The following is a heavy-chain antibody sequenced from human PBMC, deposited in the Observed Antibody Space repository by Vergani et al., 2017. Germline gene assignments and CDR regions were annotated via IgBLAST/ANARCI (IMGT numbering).Heavy chain of an antibody. D-gene: IGHD4-17*01. CDR1: GFTFSSYA. CDR2: IGGSGGST. V-gene: IGHV3-23*01. CDR3: AKDAEYGDYNWFDP. J-gene: IGHJ5*02. Sequence: EVQLLESGGGLVQPGGSLRLSCAASGFTFSSYAMSWVRQAPGKGLEWVAAIGGSGGSTYYADSVKGRFTISRDNSKKTLYLQMNSLRAEDTAVYYCAKDAEYGDYNWFDPWGQGTLVTVSS.